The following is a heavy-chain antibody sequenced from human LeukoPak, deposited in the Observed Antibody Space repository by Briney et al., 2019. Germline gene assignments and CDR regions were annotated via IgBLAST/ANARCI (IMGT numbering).Heavy chain of an antibody. Sequence: PGRSLRLSCAASGFTFSSYGIHWVRQAPGKGLEWVAVISYDGSRKYYADSVKGRFTISRDNSKNTLYLQMNSLRAEDTAVYYCAKPYYYDRSGSGVNRFDYWGQGTLVTVSS. V-gene: IGHV3-30*18. D-gene: IGHD3-22*01. CDR3: AKPYYYDRSGSGVNRFDY. J-gene: IGHJ4*02. CDR2: ISYDGSRK. CDR1: GFTFSSYG.